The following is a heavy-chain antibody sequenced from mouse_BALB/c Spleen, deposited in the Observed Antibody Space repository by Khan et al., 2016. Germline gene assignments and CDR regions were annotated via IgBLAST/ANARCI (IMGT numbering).Heavy chain of an antibody. D-gene: IGHD2-1*01. V-gene: IGHV1-61*01. CDR3: TRSAYGNHPYYAMDY. Sequence: QVQLKQSGPELVRPGASVKLSCKASGYSFTRYWLNWVKQRPGQGLEWIGMINPSDSESRLNQKFKEKATLTVDNSSSLAYMQLSSPTSEDSAVYYSTRSAYGNHPYYAMDYWGQGTSVTVSS. J-gene: IGHJ4*01. CDR2: INPSDSES. CDR1: GYSFTRYW.